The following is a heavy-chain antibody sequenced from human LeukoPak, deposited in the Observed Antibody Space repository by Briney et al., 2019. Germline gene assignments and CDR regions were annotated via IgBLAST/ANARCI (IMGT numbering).Heavy chain of an antibody. CDR3: ARVDYYDSSGYYHPYDY. Sequence: GASVKVSCKASDYIFTSYGISWVRQAPGQGLEWMGIINPSGGSTSYAQKFQGRVTMTRDMSTSTVYMELSSLRSEDTAVYYCARVDYYDSSGYYHPYDYWGQGTLVTVSS. CDR1: DYIFTSYG. J-gene: IGHJ4*02. D-gene: IGHD3-22*01. CDR2: INPSGGST. V-gene: IGHV1-46*01.